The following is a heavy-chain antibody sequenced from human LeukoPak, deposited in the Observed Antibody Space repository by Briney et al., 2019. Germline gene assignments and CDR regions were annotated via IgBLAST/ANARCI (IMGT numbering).Heavy chain of an antibody. CDR2: VNSDGAST. J-gene: IGHJ4*02. D-gene: IGHD6-19*01. CDR3: VRDQGWYYFDY. V-gene: IGHV3-74*01. CDR1: GFNFRIYW. Sequence: GGSLRLSCEASGFNFRIYWMHWVRQAPGKGLVWVSRVNSDGASTNYADSVKGRFTISRDNAKNRLYLQINSLRADDTAVYYCVRDQGWYYFDYWGQGALVTVSS.